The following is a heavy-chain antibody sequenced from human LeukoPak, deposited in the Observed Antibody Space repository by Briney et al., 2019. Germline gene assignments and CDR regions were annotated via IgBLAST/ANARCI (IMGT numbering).Heavy chain of an antibody. V-gene: IGHV3-23*01. CDR2: ISGSGGTT. D-gene: IGHD6-19*01. J-gene: IGHJ4*02. CDR1: GFTFSSYA. Sequence: GGSLRLSWAPSGFTFSSYAMSWVRQAPGKGLEWVSYISGSGGTTSYSDPVRGRVTISRDNSKNTLYLQMNSLRAEDTAVYYCAKRDSSGSLPRLFDYWGQGTLVTVSS. CDR3: AKRDSSGSLPRLFDY.